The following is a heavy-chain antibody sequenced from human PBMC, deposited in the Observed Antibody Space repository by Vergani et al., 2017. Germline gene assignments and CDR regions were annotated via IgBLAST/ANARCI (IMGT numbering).Heavy chain of an antibody. J-gene: IGHJ4*02. CDR2: ISHSGST. CDR3: ARGVSGPDYFDY. V-gene: IGHV4-30-2*01. D-gene: IGHD2-8*01. Sequence: QLQLQESGSGLVKPSQTLSLTSALSPRSISTRGYSWSWIRHPPGKGLQWIGYISHSGSTYYNPSLKSRVTISVDRSKNQFSLKLSSVTAADTAVYYCARGVSGPDYFDYWGQGTLVTVSS. CDR1: PRSISTRGYS.